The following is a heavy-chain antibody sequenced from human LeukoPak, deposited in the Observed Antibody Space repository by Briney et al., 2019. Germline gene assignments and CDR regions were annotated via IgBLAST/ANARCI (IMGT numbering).Heavy chain of an antibody. J-gene: IGHJ6*02. D-gene: IGHD3-10*01. V-gene: IGHV3-15*01. CDR2: IKTKADGGTT. CDR3: STYGSGKPGGV. CDR1: GFTFSNAW. Sequence: GGSLRLSCTASGFTFSNAWMSWVRQAPAKGLDWVGRIKTKADGGTTDYVAPVKGRFTISRDDSTNTLYLQMNSLKTEDTAVYYCSTYGSGKPGGVWGQGTTVTVSS.